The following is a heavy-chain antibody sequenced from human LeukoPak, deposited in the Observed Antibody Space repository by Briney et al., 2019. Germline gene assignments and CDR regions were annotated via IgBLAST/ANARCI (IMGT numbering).Heavy chain of an antibody. D-gene: IGHD2-2*01. V-gene: IGHV3-21*01. CDR1: GFTFSSYS. CDR3: ARAPARYCSSTSWYGFDP. J-gene: IGHJ5*02. Sequence: AGGSLRLSCAASGFTFSSYSMNWVRQAPGKGLEWVSSIKTSSSYIYYADSVKGRFTISRDNAKNSLYLQMNSLRAEDTAVYYCARAPARYCSSTSWYGFDPWGPG. CDR2: IKTSSSYI.